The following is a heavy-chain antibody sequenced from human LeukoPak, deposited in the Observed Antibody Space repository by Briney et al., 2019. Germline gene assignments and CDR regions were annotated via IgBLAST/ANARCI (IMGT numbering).Heavy chain of an antibody. J-gene: IGHJ6*03. Sequence: GGSLRLSCAASGFTVSSNYMSWVRQAPGKGLEWVSSISSSSSHTNYADSVKGRFTISRDDAKNSLYLQMNSLRAEDTAVYYCARDTGYCSSISCSGYYYYMDVWGKGTTVTVSS. D-gene: IGHD2-2*01. CDR2: ISSSSSHT. V-gene: IGHV3-21*01. CDR1: GFTVSSNY. CDR3: ARDTGYCSSISCSGYYYYMDV.